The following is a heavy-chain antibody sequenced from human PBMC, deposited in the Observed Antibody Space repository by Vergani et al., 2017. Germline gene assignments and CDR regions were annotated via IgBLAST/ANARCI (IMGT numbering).Heavy chain of an antibody. CDR3: ARVDRYNWKYVWGFGDGMDV. V-gene: IGHV1-46*03. Sequence: QVQLVQSGAEVKKPGASVKVSCKASGYTFTSYYMHWVRQAPGQGLEWMGIINPSGGSTSYAQKFQGRVTMTRDTSTSTVYMELSSLRSEDTAVYYCARVDRYNWKYVWGFGDGMDVWGQGTTVTVSS. CDR2: INPSGGST. D-gene: IGHD1-7*01. J-gene: IGHJ6*02. CDR1: GYTFTSYY.